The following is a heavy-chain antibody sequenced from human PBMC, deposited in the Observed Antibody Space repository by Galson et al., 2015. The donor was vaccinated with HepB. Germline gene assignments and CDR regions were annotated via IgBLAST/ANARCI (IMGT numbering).Heavy chain of an antibody. Sequence: SVKVSCKASGGTFSSYTISWVRQAPGQGLEWMGRIIPILGIANYAQKFQGRVTITADKSTSTAYMELSSLRSEDTAVYYCARDPPGVDTDMVPRNWGQGTLVTVSS. CDR2: IIPILGIA. V-gene: IGHV1-69*04. J-gene: IGHJ4*02. CDR3: ARDPPGVDTDMVPRN. CDR1: GGTFSSYT. D-gene: IGHD5-18*01.